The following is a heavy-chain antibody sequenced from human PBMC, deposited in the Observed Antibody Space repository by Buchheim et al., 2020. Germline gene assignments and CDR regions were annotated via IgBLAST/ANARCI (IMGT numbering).Heavy chain of an antibody. D-gene: IGHD6-19*01. J-gene: IGHJ4*02. CDR1: GGSFSGYY. Sequence: QVQLRQWGAGLLKPSETLSLTCAVYGGSFSGYYWSWIRQPPGKGLEWIGEINHSGSTNYNPSLKSRVTISVDTSKNQFSLKLSSVTAADTAVYYCARVVGSGWKSFDYWGQGTL. V-gene: IGHV4-34*01. CDR3: ARVVGSGWKSFDY. CDR2: INHSGST.